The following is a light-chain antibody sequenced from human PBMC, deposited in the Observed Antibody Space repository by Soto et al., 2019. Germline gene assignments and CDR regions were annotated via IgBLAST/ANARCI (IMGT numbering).Light chain of an antibody. CDR3: QQSGSSTRT. Sequence: EVVMTQYPDTLSLSPGETVTLSCRASQSVRSKLAWYQQKPGQAPRLLIYGAFKRATGIPDRFSGSVSGTDGTITISRMENEDCSVYCCQQSGSSTRTFGQGTKVDIK. CDR2: GAF. V-gene: IGKV3-20*01. CDR1: QSVRSK. J-gene: IGKJ1*01.